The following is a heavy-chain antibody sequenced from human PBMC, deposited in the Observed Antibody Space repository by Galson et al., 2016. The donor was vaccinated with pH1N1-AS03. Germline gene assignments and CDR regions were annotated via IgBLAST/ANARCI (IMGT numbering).Heavy chain of an antibody. CDR3: ARDTGGWYFDL. V-gene: IGHV4-59*01. CDR2: IFYSGST. J-gene: IGHJ2*01. D-gene: IGHD1-1*01. Sequence: ETLSLTCTVSGGSISSYYWSWIRQPPGKGLEWIGYIFYSGSTFYNASLKSRVTISVDTSKNQFSLKLSSVTAADTAVYYCARDTGGWYFDLWGRGTLVTVSS. CDR1: GGSISSYY.